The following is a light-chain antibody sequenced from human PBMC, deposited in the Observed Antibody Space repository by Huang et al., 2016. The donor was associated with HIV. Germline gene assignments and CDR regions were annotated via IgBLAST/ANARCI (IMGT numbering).Light chain of an antibody. CDR3: QQYYNTPFT. J-gene: IGKJ3*01. Sequence: DIVMTQSPDSLTMSLGERATISCKSSQSVLNNSNNKNYLTWYQQKPGQPPKLLIYWAATREAGVPARFSGSGSGTEFTLTISGLQAEDVAVYYCQQYYNTPFTFGPGTKVDVK. V-gene: IGKV4-1*01. CDR1: QSVLNNSNNKNY. CDR2: WAA.